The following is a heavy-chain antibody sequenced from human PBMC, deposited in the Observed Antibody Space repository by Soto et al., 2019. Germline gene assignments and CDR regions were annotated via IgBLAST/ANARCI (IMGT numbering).Heavy chain of an antibody. CDR2: ISGSGGST. V-gene: IGHV3-23*01. D-gene: IGHD4-4*01. J-gene: IGHJ4*02. CDR3: AKGPFGPTVTRAPFDY. Sequence: GGSLRLSCAASGFTFSSYAMSWVRQAPGKGLEWVSAISGSGGSTYYADSVKGRFTISRDNSKNTLYLQMNSLRAEDTAVYYCAKGPFGPTVTRAPFDYWGQGTLVTVSS. CDR1: GFTFSSYA.